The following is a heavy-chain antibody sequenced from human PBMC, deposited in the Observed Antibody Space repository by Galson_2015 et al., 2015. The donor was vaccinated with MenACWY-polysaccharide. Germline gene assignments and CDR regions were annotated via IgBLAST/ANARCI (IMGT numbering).Heavy chain of an antibody. CDR1: GASISSGSHY. D-gene: IGHD3-16*01. J-gene: IGHJ5*02. CDR2: IYYNGRS. Sequence: TLSLTCAVSGASISSGSHYWSWFRQYPGKNLEWIAYIYYNGRSNYNPSLRSRVSISMDMSKNQFSLNLGSVTAADTAVYFCAGITATESAYGWFDPSGQGTLVTVSS. CDR3: AGITATESAYGWFDP. V-gene: IGHV4-31*11.